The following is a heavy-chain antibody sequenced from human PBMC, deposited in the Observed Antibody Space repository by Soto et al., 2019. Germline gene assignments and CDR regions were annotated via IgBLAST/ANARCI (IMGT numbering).Heavy chain of an antibody. Sequence: EVQLVESGGGLVQPGTSLRLSCAASGFTFDDYAMHWVRQVPGKGLEWVSGISWNSGDIGYADSVKGRFTISRDNAKNSLYLQMNSLRAEDTALYYCAKGGSGAVAGRTDYWGQGALVTVSS. D-gene: IGHD6-19*01. CDR2: ISWNSGDI. CDR1: GFTFDDYA. CDR3: AKGGSGAVAGRTDY. J-gene: IGHJ4*02. V-gene: IGHV3-9*01.